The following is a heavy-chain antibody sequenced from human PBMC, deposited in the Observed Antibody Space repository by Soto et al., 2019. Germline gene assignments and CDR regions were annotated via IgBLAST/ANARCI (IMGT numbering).Heavy chain of an antibody. J-gene: IGHJ5*02. CDR3: APIPNYYQYDWFDP. D-gene: IGHD3-16*01. Sequence: QITLKESGPTLVKPTQTLTLTCTFSGFSLTTRGVGVGWIRQPPGKALECLALIYWDDDKRYSPSLQSRLSITNATSKTQVGQTTTNVNPVDTATYNCAPIPNYYQYDWFDPSGQGTLVSVSS. CDR1: GFSLTTRGVG. CDR2: IYWDDDK. V-gene: IGHV2-5*02.